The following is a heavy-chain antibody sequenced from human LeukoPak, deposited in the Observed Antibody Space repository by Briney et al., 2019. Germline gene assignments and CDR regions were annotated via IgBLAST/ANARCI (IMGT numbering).Heavy chain of an antibody. CDR1: GGSISSYY. J-gene: IGHJ3*02. CDR3: ARGPYSYDSSGAFDI. D-gene: IGHD3-22*01. V-gene: IGHV4-4*08. CDR2: ISSSGST. Sequence: SETLSLTCTVSGGSISSYYWSWIRQPPGKGLEWIGRISSSGSTNYNPSLKSRVTISVDTSKNQFSLKLSSVTAADTAVYFCARGPYSYDSSGAFDIWGQGTVVTVSS.